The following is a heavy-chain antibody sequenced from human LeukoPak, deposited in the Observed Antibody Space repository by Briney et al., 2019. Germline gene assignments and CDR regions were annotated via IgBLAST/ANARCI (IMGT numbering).Heavy chain of an antibody. Sequence: SETLSLTCTVSGASISSYYWSWIRQPPGKGLEWIGYIYYSGSTNYNPSLKSRVTISVDTSKNQFSLKLSSVTAADTAVYYCARGYSYGETLDYWGQGTLVTVSS. J-gene: IGHJ4*02. CDR1: GASISSYY. D-gene: IGHD5-18*01. CDR2: IYYSGST. CDR3: ARGYSYGETLDY. V-gene: IGHV4-59*08.